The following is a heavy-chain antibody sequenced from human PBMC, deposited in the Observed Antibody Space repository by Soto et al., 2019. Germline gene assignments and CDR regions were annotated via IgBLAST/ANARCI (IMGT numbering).Heavy chain of an antibody. Sequence: GGSLRLSCAASGFTFSSYGMHWVRQAPGKGLEWVAVIWYDGSNKYYADSVKGRFTISRDNSKNTLYLQMNSLRAEDTAVYYCARDYIVATIRRSGAFDIWGQGTMVTVSS. CDR3: ARDYIVATIRRSGAFDI. D-gene: IGHD5-12*01. CDR1: GFTFSSYG. CDR2: IWYDGSNK. J-gene: IGHJ3*02. V-gene: IGHV3-33*01.